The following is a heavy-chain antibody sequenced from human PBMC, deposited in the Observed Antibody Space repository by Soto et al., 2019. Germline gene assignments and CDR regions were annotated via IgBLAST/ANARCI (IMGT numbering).Heavy chain of an antibody. CDR2: IDPSDSYT. Sequence: GESLKISCKGSGYSFTSYWISWVRQMPGKGLEWMGRIDPSDSYTNYSPSFQGHVTISADKSISTAYLQWSSLKASDTAMYYCARLLDGYYYDSSGYYDFDYWGQGTMVTVFS. CDR3: ARLLDGYYYDSSGYYDFDY. J-gene: IGHJ4*02. CDR1: GYSFTSYW. D-gene: IGHD3-22*01. V-gene: IGHV5-10-1*01.